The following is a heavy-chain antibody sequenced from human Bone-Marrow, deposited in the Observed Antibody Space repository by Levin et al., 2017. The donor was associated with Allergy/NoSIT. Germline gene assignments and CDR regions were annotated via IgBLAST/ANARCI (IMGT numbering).Heavy chain of an antibody. Sequence: PTGGSLRLSCEGSGFTLRSYYIHWVRQAPGKGLVWVSHISGDGSTTRYADSVKGRFTVSRDNAKNTAYLQINSLRPEDTALYFCTRGNWYGDFWGQGTLVTVSS. CDR1: GFTLRSYY. CDR2: ISGDGSTT. V-gene: IGHV3-74*01. J-gene: IGHJ4*02. D-gene: IGHD1-1*01. CDR3: TRGNWYGDF.